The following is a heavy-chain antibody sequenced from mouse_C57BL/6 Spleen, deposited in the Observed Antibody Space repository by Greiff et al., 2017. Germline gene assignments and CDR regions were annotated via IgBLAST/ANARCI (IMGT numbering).Heavy chain of an antibody. D-gene: IGHD4-1*01. Sequence: EVKLLESGPVLVKPGASVKMSCKASGYTFTDYYMNWVKQSHGKSLEWIGVINPYNGGTSYNQKFKGKATLTVDKSSSTAYMELNSLTSEDSAVYYCARGWDGGAMDYWGQGTSVTVSS. CDR2: INPYNGGT. CDR1: GYTFTDYY. CDR3: ARGWDGGAMDY. J-gene: IGHJ4*01. V-gene: IGHV1-19*01.